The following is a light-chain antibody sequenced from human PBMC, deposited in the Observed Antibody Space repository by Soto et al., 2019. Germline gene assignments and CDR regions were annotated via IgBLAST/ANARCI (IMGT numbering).Light chain of an antibody. CDR2: EGS. CDR3: CAYAGDSAPFV. V-gene: IGLV2-23*01. Sequence: HSVVTQPASVSGSPGQSIPISCTGISSKVGTYNLVSWYQQFPGKAPKLMIFEGSKRPSGVSNRFSGFTSGSTASLTISGLQAEDEADYYCCAYAGDSAPFVFGTGTKVTVL. CDR1: SSKVGTYNL. J-gene: IGLJ1*01.